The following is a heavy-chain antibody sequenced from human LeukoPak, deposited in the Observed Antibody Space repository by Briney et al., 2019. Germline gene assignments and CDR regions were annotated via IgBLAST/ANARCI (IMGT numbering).Heavy chain of an antibody. CDR3: SRDATGDH. Sequence: GGSLRLSCAASGFTFSSSSMSWVRQAPGKGLEWVVRSRNRAKSYTTDYAASVKGRFTISRDDSKSTLYLQMNSLETEDTAVYYCSRDATGDHWGQGTLVSVSS. J-gene: IGHJ4*02. V-gene: IGHV3-72*01. CDR2: SRNRAKSYTT. CDR1: GFTFSSSS.